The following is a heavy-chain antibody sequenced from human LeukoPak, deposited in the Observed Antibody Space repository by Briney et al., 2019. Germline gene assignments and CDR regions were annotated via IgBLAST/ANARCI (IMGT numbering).Heavy chain of an antibody. D-gene: IGHD3-10*01. CDR3: SRRLCASGSYWSAPCNGMDV. V-gene: IGHV3-7*01. CDR1: GFSFSSYW. CDR2: IKQVGSEK. Sequence: GGSLRLSCAASGFSFSSYWMSWVRQAPGKGLEWVANIKQVGSEKYYVDSVKGRFTISRDNAKNSLYLQMNSLRAEDTAVYYCSRRLCASGSYWSAPCNGMDVWGQGTTVTVSS. J-gene: IGHJ6*02.